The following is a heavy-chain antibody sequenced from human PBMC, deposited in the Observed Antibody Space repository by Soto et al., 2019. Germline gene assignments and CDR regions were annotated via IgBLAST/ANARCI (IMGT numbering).Heavy chain of an antibody. CDR3: AFNSGSGSYYFDY. CDR1: GFTFSSYA. Sequence: EVQLLESGGGLVQPGGSLRLSCAASGFTFSSYAMWWVRQAPGKWLECVSAISGGGETTYYADSVKGRFTISSDNSKNTLYLQMNSLRAEDTAVYYCAFNSGSGSYYFDYWGQGPLVTVSS. D-gene: IGHD3-10*01. CDR2: ISGGGETT. V-gene: IGHV3-23*01. J-gene: IGHJ4*02.